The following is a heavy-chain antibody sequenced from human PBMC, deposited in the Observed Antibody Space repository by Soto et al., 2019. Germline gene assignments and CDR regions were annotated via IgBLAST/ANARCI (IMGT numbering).Heavy chain of an antibody. Sequence: VESLKISCKGSGYSFTSYWISWVRQIPGKGLEWMGRIDPSDSYTNYSPSFQGHVTISADKSISTAYLQWSSLKASDTAMYYCARIFEGYCSGGSCPTPDSIIYYSGTEVWGHGTTVIVSS. CDR3: ARIFEGYCSGGSCPTPDSIIYYSGTEV. J-gene: IGHJ6*02. CDR1: GYSFTSYW. D-gene: IGHD2-15*01. V-gene: IGHV5-10-1*01. CDR2: IDPSDSYT.